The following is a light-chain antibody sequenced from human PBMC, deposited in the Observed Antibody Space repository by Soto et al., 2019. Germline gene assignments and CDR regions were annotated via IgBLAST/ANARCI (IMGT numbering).Light chain of an antibody. CDR1: SSDVGGYNY. CDR2: DVS. Sequence: QSALTQPRSVSRSPGQSVTISCTGTSSDVGGYNYVSWYQQHPGKAPKLMIYDVSKRPSGVPDRFSGSKSGNTASLTISGLQAEDEADYYCCSYAGSYTLVFGTGTKLTVL. J-gene: IGLJ1*01. V-gene: IGLV2-11*01. CDR3: CSYAGSYTLV.